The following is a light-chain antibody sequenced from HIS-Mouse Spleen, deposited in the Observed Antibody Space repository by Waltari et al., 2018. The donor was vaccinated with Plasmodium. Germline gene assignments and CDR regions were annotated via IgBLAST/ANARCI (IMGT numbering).Light chain of an antibody. Sequence: DIVMTQSPLSLPVTPGQSASISCRSSQSLLHRNGYNYLDWYLQKPGQPPQLLIYLGSNRASGVPDRFSGSGSGTDFTLKISRVEAEDVGVYYCMQALQTPRYTFGQGTKLEIK. V-gene: IGKV2-28*01. J-gene: IGKJ2*01. CDR2: LGS. CDR1: QSLLHRNGYNY. CDR3: MQALQTPRYT.